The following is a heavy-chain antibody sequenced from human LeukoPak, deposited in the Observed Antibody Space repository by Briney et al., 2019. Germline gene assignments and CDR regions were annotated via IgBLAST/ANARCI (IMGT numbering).Heavy chain of an antibody. V-gene: IGHV3-23*01. J-gene: IGHJ4*02. D-gene: IGHD3-22*01. Sequence: GGSLRLSCAASGFTFSSYAMSWVRQVPGKGLEWVSVISGTGGSTYYADSVKGRFTISRDNSKNTVYLQMNSLRAEDTAVYYCAKDAPVGYYYDTSGLPDWGQGTLVTVSS. CDR3: AKDAPVGYYYDTSGLPD. CDR1: GFTFSSYA. CDR2: ISGTGGST.